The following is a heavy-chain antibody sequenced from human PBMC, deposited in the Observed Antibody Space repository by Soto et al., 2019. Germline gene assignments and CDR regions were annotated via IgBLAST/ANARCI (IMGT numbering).Heavy chain of an antibody. CDR3: ARDHPIFGVATNYYYYMDV. CDR1: GGSISSYY. J-gene: IGHJ6*03. Sequence: SETLSLTCTVSGGSISSYYWSWIRQPPGKGLEWIGYIYYSGSTNYNPSLKSRVTISVDTSKNQFSLKLSSVTAADTAVYYCARDHPIFGVATNYYYYMDVWGKGTTVTVSS. V-gene: IGHV4-59*01. D-gene: IGHD3-3*01. CDR2: IYYSGST.